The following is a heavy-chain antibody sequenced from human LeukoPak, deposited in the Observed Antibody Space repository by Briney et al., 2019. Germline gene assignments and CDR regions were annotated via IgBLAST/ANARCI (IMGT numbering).Heavy chain of an antibody. J-gene: IGHJ4*02. CDR2: ISSSGSTI. V-gene: IGHV3-48*03. CDR1: GFTFSSYE. Sequence: PGGSLRLSCAASGFTFSSYEMNWVRQAPGKGLEWVSYISSSGSTIYYADSVKGRFTISRDNAKNSLYLQMNSLRAEDTAVYYCVRYRREGLYYFDYWGQGTLVTVSS. CDR3: VRYRREGLYYFDY.